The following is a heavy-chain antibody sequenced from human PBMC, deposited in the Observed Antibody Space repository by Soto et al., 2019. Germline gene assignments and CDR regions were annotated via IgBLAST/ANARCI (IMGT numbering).Heavy chain of an antibody. J-gene: IGHJ3*02. CDR2: ISGSGGST. Sequence: GGSLRLSCAASGFTFSSYAMSWVRQAPGKGLEWVSAISGSGGSTYYADSGKGRFTISRDSSKNTLYLQMNSLRAEDTAVYYCAKDSPIVLENYYGSGPGAFDIWGQGTMVTVSS. V-gene: IGHV3-23*01. D-gene: IGHD3-10*01. CDR3: AKDSPIVLENYYGSGPGAFDI. CDR1: GFTFSSYA.